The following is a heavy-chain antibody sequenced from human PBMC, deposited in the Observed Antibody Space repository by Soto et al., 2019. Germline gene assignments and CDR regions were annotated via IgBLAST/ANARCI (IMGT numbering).Heavy chain of an antibody. D-gene: IGHD3-16*01. Sequence: SETLSLTCTVSGGSISSGGYSWTWIRQHPGKGLEWIGYIYYSGSTYYKPSLKSRITISVDTSKNQLSLKLSSVTVEDTAVYYCARDPLGGNYDYGIDVWGQGTTVTVSS. CDR1: GGSISSGGYS. CDR3: ARDPLGGNYDYGIDV. J-gene: IGHJ6*02. CDR2: IYYSGST. V-gene: IGHV4-31*03.